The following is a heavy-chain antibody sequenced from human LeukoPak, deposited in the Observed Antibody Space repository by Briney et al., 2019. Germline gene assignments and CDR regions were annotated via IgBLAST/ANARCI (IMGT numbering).Heavy chain of an antibody. V-gene: IGHV3-74*01. J-gene: IGHJ4*02. CDR3: AREGRGGYYGFDY. Sequence: GGSLRLSRAASGFTFSSSWMHWVRQAPGKGLVWVSRINSDGSSTNYADSVKGRFTISRDNAQNTLYLQMNSLRAEDTAVYYCAREGRGGYYGFDYWGQGTLVTVSS. CDR1: GFTFSSSW. CDR2: INSDGSST. D-gene: IGHD3-3*01.